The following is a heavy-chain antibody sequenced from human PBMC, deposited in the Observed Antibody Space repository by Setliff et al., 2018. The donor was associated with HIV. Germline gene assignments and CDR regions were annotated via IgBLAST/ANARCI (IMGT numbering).Heavy chain of an antibody. Sequence: GASVMVSCKASGYTFSSYEISWVRQAPGQGLEWMGRISTSNGYTNYAQKLQGRVTVTTDTSTSTAYMELRGLRSDDTAVYYCARGGSYWGDAFDIWGQGTMVT. CDR2: ISTSNGYT. CDR1: GYTFSSYE. CDR3: ARGGSYWGDAFDI. D-gene: IGHD1-26*01. J-gene: IGHJ3*02. V-gene: IGHV1-18*01.